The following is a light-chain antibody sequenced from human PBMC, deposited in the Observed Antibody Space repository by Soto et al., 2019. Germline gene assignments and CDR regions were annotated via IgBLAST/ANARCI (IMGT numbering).Light chain of an antibody. Sequence: EIVLTHSPGTLSLSPGERATLSCRASQSVSSSYLAWYQQKPGQAPRLLIYGASSRATGIPDRFSGSGSGTDFTLTISRLEPEEFAVYYCQQYGSSLVTFGQGTKVDIK. V-gene: IGKV3-20*01. J-gene: IGKJ1*01. CDR3: QQYGSSLVT. CDR2: GAS. CDR1: QSVSSSY.